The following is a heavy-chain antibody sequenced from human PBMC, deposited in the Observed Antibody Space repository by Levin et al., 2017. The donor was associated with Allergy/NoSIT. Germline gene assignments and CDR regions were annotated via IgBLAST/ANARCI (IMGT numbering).Heavy chain of an antibody. CDR2: ISSSGSTI. Sequence: AGGSLRLSCAASGFTFSSYEMNWVRQAPGKGPEWVSYISSSGSTIYYADSVKGRFTISRDNAKNSLYLQMNSLRAEDTAVYYCARQLGNFWSGYNYFDYWGQGTLVTVSS. J-gene: IGHJ4*02. CDR1: GFTFSSYE. V-gene: IGHV3-48*03. CDR3: ARQLGNFWSGYNYFDY. D-gene: IGHD3-3*01.